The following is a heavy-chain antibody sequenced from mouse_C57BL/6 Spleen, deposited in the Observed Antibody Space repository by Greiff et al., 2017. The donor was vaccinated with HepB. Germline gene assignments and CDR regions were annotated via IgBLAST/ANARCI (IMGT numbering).Heavy chain of an antibody. J-gene: IGHJ4*01. Sequence: EVQLQQSGPELVKPGASVKISCKASGYSFTDYNMNWVKQSNGKSLEWIGVINPNYGTTSYNQKFKGKATLTVDQSSSTAYMQLNSLTSEDSAVYYCASAYYSNYYYAMDYWGQGTSVTVSS. CDR2: INPNYGTT. D-gene: IGHD2-5*01. CDR3: ASAYYSNYYYAMDY. CDR1: GYSFTDYN. V-gene: IGHV1-39*01.